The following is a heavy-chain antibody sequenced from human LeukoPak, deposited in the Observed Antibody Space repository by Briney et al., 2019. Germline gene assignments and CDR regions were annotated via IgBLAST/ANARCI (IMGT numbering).Heavy chain of an antibody. D-gene: IGHD3-16*01. Sequence: SETLSLTCTVSGGSLSSYYWSWVRQPPGTGLEWIGYIYYSGSTNYNPSLKSRVTISVDTSKNQFSLKLSSVTAADTAVYYCARGLPLGHFDYWGQGTLVTVSS. CDR1: GGSLSSYY. J-gene: IGHJ4*02. CDR2: IYYSGST. V-gene: IGHV4-59*01. CDR3: ARGLPLGHFDY.